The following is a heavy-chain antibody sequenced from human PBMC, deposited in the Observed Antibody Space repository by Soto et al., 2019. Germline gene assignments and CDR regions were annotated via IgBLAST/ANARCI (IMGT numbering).Heavy chain of an antibody. D-gene: IGHD3-10*01. CDR3: LGSNFDPY. CDR2: IDPEGNEK. CDR1: GITFSPYW. V-gene: IGHV3-7*01. J-gene: IGHJ4*02. Sequence: GGSLRLSCVASGITFSPYWMNWVRQAPGKGLEWVANIDPEGNEKYFVDSVKGRFTISRDNAKKSLYLQMNSLRGEDTAVNYCLGSNFDPYSGPRPLGSVS.